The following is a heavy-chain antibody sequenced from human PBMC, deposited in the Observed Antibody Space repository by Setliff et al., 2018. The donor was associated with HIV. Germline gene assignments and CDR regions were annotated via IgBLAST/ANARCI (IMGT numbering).Heavy chain of an antibody. D-gene: IGHD2-15*01. CDR3: AKERCSGGSCYFDY. Sequence: GGSLRLSCAASGFTFSSYAMHWVRQAPGKGLEWVAVISYDGSNKYYADSVKGRFTISRDNSKNTLYLQMNSLRAEDTAGYYCAKERCSGGSCYFDYWGQGTLVTVSS. V-gene: IGHV3-30*07. CDR2: ISYDGSNK. J-gene: IGHJ4*02. CDR1: GFTFSSYA.